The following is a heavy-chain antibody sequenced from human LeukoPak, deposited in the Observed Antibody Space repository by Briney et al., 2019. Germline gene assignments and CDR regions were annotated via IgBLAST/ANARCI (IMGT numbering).Heavy chain of an antibody. D-gene: IGHD3-22*01. Sequence: PSETLSLTCTVSGGSISSYYWSWIRQPAGKGLEWIGRIYTSGSTNYSPSLKSRVTMSVDTSKNQFSLKLSSVTAADTAVYYCARERRLYYDSSGYYYFDYWGQGTLVTVSS. CDR1: GGSISSYY. CDR3: ARERRLYYDSSGYYYFDY. CDR2: IYTSGST. V-gene: IGHV4-4*07. J-gene: IGHJ4*02.